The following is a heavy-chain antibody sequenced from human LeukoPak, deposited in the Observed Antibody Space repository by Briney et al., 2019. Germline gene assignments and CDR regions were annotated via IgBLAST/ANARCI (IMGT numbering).Heavy chain of an antibody. CDR1: GFTFSSYS. V-gene: IGHV4-34*01. CDR3: ARGEGTLAGRRWPYQYYYYIDV. J-gene: IGHJ6*03. CDR2: INHSGSA. D-gene: IGHD6-19*01. Sequence: GSLRLSCAASGFTFSSYSMNWVRQPPGKGLEWIGEINHSGSAKYNPSLKSRVTMSIHTSNNQFSLKLSSVTAADTAMYYCARGEGTLAGRRWPYQYYYYIDVWGKGTTVTVSS.